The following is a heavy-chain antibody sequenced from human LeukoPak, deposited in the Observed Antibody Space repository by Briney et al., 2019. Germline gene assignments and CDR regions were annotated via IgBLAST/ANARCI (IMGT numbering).Heavy chain of an antibody. Sequence: PGGSLRLSCAASGFTFSSYAMSWVRQAPGKGLEWVSTISGRGGSTYYADSVEGRFTISRDNSKNTLYLQMNSLRAEDTAVYYCAKLTHPPDFDYWGQGTLVTGSS. CDR3: AKLTHPPDFDY. CDR2: ISGRGGST. J-gene: IGHJ4*02. CDR1: GFTFSSYA. D-gene: IGHD3-9*01. V-gene: IGHV3-23*01.